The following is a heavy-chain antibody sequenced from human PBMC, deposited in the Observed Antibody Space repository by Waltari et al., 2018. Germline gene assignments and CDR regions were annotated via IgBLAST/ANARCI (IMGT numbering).Heavy chain of an antibody. D-gene: IGHD4-17*01. CDR1: GGSMTTSY. Sequence: QVQLQESGPRLVKPWETLSLTCTVSGGSMTTSYWSWIRQAAGKGPEWIGRVYTTGDTKYNPSLKIRVIMSIDTSKNQFSLSLNSVTAADMAVYYCARCSTVTSIYWYFDLWGRGALVTVSS. J-gene: IGHJ2*01. CDR3: ARCSTVTSIYWYFDL. V-gene: IGHV4-4*07. CDR2: VYTTGDT.